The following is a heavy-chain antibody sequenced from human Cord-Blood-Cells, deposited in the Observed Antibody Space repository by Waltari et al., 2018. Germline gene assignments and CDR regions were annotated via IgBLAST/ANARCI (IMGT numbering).Heavy chain of an antibody. CDR3: ARGSAVPAAYFDY. D-gene: IGHD2-2*01. J-gene: IGHJ4*02. CDR1: GYTFTGYY. CDR2: INPNSGGK. V-gene: IGHV1-2*02. Sequence: QVQLVQSGAEVKKPGASVKVSCKASGYTFTGYYMHWVRQAPGRGLEWMGGINPNSGGKNYAQKFEGRVTMTRDTSISTAYMELSRLRSDDTAVYYCARGSAVPAAYFDYWGQGTLVTVSS.